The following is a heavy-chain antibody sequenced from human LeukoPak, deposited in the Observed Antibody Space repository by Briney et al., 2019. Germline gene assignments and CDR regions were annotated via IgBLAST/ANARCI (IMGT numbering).Heavy chain of an antibody. Sequence: PSETLSLTCTVSGYSISSGYYWGWIRQPPGKGLEWIGSIYHSGSTYYNPSLKSRVTISVDTSKNQFSLKLSSVTAADTAVYYCARQTGSGLFSLPGGQGTLVTVSS. CDR1: GYSISSGYY. CDR2: IYHSGST. J-gene: IGHJ4*02. CDR3: ARQTGSGLFSLP. D-gene: IGHD3-10*01. V-gene: IGHV4-38-2*02.